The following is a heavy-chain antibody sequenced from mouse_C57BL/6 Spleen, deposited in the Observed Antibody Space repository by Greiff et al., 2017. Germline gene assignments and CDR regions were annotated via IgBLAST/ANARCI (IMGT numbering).Heavy chain of an antibody. Sequence: EVNLVESGGDLVKPGGSLKLSCAASGFTFSSYGMSWVRQTPDKRLEWVATISSGGSYTYYPDSVKGRFTISRDNAKNTLYLQMSSLKSEDTAMYYCARPWDGGFAYWGQGTLVTVSA. CDR1: GFTFSSYG. CDR3: ARPWDGGFAY. J-gene: IGHJ3*01. D-gene: IGHD4-1*01. V-gene: IGHV5-6*01. CDR2: ISSGGSYT.